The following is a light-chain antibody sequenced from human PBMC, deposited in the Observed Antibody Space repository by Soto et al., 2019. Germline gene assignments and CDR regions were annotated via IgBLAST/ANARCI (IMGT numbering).Light chain of an antibody. CDR2: RND. Sequence: QSVLTQPTSASGTPGQRVTMSCSGSRSNIGNNFVSWYQQVPGMAPKLLIYRNDQRPSGVPDRFSGSKSAPSASLAITGLRSEDEADYFCATWDDTLTTLVFGRGTKLTVL. V-gene: IGLV1-47*01. J-gene: IGLJ3*02. CDR3: ATWDDTLTTLV. CDR1: RSNIGNNF.